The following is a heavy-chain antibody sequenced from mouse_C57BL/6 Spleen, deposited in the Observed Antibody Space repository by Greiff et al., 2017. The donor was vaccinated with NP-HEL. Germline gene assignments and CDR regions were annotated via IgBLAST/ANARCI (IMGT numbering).Heavy chain of an antibody. D-gene: IGHD2-3*01. J-gene: IGHJ1*03. Sequence: VQLQQSGPELVKPGASVKISCKASGYTFTDYYMNWVKQSHGKSLEWIGDINPNNGGTSYNQKFKGKATLTVAKSSSTAYMELRSLTSEDSAVYYCARLDGYYSNWYFDVWGTGTTVTVSS. CDR1: GYTFTDYY. V-gene: IGHV1-26*01. CDR3: ARLDGYYSNWYFDV. CDR2: INPNNGGT.